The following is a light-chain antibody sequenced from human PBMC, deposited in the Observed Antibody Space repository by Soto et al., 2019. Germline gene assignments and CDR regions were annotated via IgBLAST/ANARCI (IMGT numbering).Light chain of an antibody. Sequence: EIVMTQSPATLSVSPGEIATLSCRARQSVRNNLAWYQQKPGQAPWLLIYGASTRATGIPARFSGSGSGRDFTLTISRLLSKDFAVYYCQPYPDWPRWTFGNGNKGEI. CDR1: QSVRNN. J-gene: IGKJ1*01. CDR2: GAS. CDR3: QPYPDWPRWT. V-gene: IGKV3-15*01.